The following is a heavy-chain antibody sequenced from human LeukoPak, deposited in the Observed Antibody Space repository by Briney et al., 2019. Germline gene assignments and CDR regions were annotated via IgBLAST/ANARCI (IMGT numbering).Heavy chain of an antibody. Sequence: GGSLRLSCAASGFTFSSYSMNWVRQAPGKGLEWVSSISSSSSYIYYADSVKGRFTISRDNAKNSLYLQMNSLRAEDTAVYYCEREMGAGYYYYYGMDVWGKGTTVTVSS. J-gene: IGHJ6*04. CDR2: ISSSSSYI. D-gene: IGHD4/OR15-4a*01. V-gene: IGHV3-21*01. CDR1: GFTFSSYS. CDR3: EREMGAGYYYYYGMDV.